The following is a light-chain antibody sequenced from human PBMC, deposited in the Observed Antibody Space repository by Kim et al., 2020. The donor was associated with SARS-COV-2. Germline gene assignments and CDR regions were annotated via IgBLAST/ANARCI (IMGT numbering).Light chain of an antibody. J-gene: IGKJ1*01. CDR2: WAS. V-gene: IGKV4-1*01. Sequence: ATLNCKSSQSVLHSAKNKKYLRWYPQKPGQPPKLLISWASTRESGVPDRFSGSGSGTDFTLTISSLQAEDVAVYYCQQYYSNPQTFGQGTKVEIK. CDR1: QSVLHSAKNKKY. CDR3: QQYYSNPQT.